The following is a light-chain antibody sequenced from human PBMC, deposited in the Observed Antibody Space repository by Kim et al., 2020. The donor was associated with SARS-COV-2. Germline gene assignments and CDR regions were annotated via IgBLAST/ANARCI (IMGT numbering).Light chain of an antibody. CDR2: QDT. CDR1: KLGDKY. V-gene: IGLV3-1*01. J-gene: IGLJ3*02. CDR3: QAWDSSTKGV. Sequence: VSPGQTASITCSGDKLGDKYVCCYQQKPGQSPVLVIYQDTKRPSGIPERFSGSNSGKTATLTISGTQAMDEADYYCQAWDSSTKGVFGGGTQLTVL.